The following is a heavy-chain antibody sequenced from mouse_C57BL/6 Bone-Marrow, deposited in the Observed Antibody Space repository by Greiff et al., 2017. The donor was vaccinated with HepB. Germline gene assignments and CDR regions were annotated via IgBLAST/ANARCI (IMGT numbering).Heavy chain of an antibody. D-gene: IGHD2-5*01. J-gene: IGHJ3*01. CDR1: GFNIKDDY. V-gene: IGHV14-4*01. CDR3: TTHYSNRFAY. CDR2: IDPENGDT. Sequence: EVQLQQSGAELVRPGASVKLSCTASGFNIKDDYMHWVKQRPEQGLEWIGWIDPENGDTEYASKFQGKATITADTSSNTAYLQLSSLTSEDTAVYYCTTHYSNRFAYWGQGTLVTVSA.